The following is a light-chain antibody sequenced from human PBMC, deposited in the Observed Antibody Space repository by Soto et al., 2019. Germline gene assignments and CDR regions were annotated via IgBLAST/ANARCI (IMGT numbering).Light chain of an antibody. CDR3: QQTYSMPPLT. CDR2: VAS. V-gene: IGKV1-39*01. J-gene: IGKJ4*01. Sequence: DIQMTQSPSSLSASVGDRVTITCRSSQSVTTYLNWYQQKPGKAPKLLIYVASTLQSGVPSRFSGSGSGTEFNLTISSLQPEDVATYFCQQTYSMPPLTFGGGTKVEIK. CDR1: QSVTTY.